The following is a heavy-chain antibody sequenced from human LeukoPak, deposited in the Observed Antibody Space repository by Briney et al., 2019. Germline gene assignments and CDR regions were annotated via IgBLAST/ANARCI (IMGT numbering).Heavy chain of an antibody. Sequence: GESLKISCEASGYSFTTYWIGWVRQMPGKGLEWMGIIYPGDSDTRHSPSFQGQVTISADKSISTAYLQWSSLKASDTAMYYCARHAGSGSYYSRAIDYWGQGTLVTVSS. V-gene: IGHV5-51*01. CDR1: GYSFTTYW. CDR3: ARHAGSGSYYSRAIDY. D-gene: IGHD3-10*01. J-gene: IGHJ4*02. CDR2: IYPGDSDT.